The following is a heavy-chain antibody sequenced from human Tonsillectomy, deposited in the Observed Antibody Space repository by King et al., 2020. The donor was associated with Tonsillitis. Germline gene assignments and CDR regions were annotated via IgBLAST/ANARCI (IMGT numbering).Heavy chain of an antibody. CDR1: GGSFSGYY. CDR3: ARGTRDSSSWYFDY. D-gene: IGHD6-13*01. V-gene: IGHV4-34*01. CDR2: INHSGST. Sequence: VQLQQWGAGLLKPSETLSLTCAVYGGSFSGYYWTWIRQPPGKGLEWIGEINHSGSTNYNPSLKNRVTISIDTSKNQFSLKLSSVTAADTAVYYCARGTRDSSSWYFDYWGQGTLVTVSS. J-gene: IGHJ4*02.